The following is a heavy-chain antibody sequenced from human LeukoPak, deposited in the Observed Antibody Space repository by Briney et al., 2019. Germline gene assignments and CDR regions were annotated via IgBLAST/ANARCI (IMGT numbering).Heavy chain of an antibody. CDR2: ISYDGSNK. V-gene: IGHV3-30*03. J-gene: IGHJ6*02. Sequence: GGSLRLSCAASGFTFSSYGMHWVRQAPGKGLEWVAVISYDGSNKYYADSVKGRFTISRDNSKNTLYLQMNSLRAEDTAVYYCARVQGSGWSEHHYYYYYGMDVWGQGTTVTVSS. CDR3: ARVQGSGWSEHHYYYYYGMDV. D-gene: IGHD6-19*01. CDR1: GFTFSSYG.